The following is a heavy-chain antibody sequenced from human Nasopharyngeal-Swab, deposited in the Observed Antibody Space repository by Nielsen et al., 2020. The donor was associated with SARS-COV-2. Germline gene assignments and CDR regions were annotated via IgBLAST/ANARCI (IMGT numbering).Heavy chain of an antibody. J-gene: IGHJ4*02. V-gene: IGHV4-34*01. CDR1: GGSFSGYY. D-gene: IGHD5-12*01. Sequence: SETLSLTCAVYGGSFSGYYWSWIRQPPGKGLEWIGEINHSGSTNYNPSLKSRVTISVDTSKNQFSLKLSSVTAADTAVYYCARSTWIPLDSWGPGTLVTVSS. CDR3: ARSTWIPLDS. CDR2: INHSGST.